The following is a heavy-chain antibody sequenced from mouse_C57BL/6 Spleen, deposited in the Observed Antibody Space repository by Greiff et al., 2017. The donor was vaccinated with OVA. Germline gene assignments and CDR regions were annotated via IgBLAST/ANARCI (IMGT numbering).Heavy chain of an antibody. CDR2: IHPSDSDT. Sequence: QVQLKQPGAELVKPGASVKVSCKASGYTFTSYWMHWVKQRPGQGLEWIGRIHPSDSDTNYNQKFKGKATLTVDKSSSTAYMQLSSLTSEDSAVYYCAFPTVVVHWYFDVWGTGTTVTVSS. V-gene: IGHV1-74*01. D-gene: IGHD1-1*01. CDR1: GYTFTSYW. J-gene: IGHJ1*03. CDR3: AFPTVVVHWYFDV.